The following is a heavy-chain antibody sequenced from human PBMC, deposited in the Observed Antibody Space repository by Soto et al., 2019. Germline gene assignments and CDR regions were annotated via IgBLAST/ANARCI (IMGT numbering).Heavy chain of an antibody. CDR3: ARRDQIAYYYGMDV. J-gene: IGHJ6*02. CDR1: GVKSGSHC. V-gene: IGHV3-74*01. CDR2: INSDGSST. D-gene: IGHD2-21*01. Sequence: LRCAASGVKSGSHCVSWIIQDTGKGLVWVSRINSDGSSTSYVDSVKGRFTISRDNAKNTLYLQMNSLRAEDTAVYYCARRDQIAYYYGMDVWGQGTTVTVSS.